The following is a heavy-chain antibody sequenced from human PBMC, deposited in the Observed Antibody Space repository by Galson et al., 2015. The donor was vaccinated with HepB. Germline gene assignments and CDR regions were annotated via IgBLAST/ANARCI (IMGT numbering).Heavy chain of an antibody. CDR1: GFTFSSYA. Sequence: SLRLSCAASGFTFSSYAMHWVRQAPGKGLEWVAVISYDGSNKYYADSVKGRFTISRDNSKNTLYLQMNSLRAEDTAVYYCARDVQQWLAGGYYYYGMDVWGQGTTVTVSS. CDR3: ARDVQQWLAGGYYYYGMDV. V-gene: IGHV3-30-3*01. D-gene: IGHD6-19*01. J-gene: IGHJ6*02. CDR2: ISYDGSNK.